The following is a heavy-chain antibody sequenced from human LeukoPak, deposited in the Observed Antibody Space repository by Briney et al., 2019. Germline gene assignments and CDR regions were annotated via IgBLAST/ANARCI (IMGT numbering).Heavy chain of an antibody. J-gene: IGHJ5*02. D-gene: IGHD6-13*01. CDR3: ARVWSSRGFSGWFDP. V-gene: IGHV4-59*02. CDR2: IDYSGST. CDR1: GDSVSSSY. Sequence: SETLSLTCSVSGDSVSSSYWSWIRQPPGKGLEWIGYIDYSGSTDYNPSLKSRITISVDTSKNQFSLKLSSVTAADTAVYYCARVWSSRGFSGWFDPWGQGTLVTVSS.